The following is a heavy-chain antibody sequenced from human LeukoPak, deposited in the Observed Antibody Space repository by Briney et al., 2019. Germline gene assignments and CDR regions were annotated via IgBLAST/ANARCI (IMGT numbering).Heavy chain of an antibody. J-gene: IGHJ4*02. CDR3: ARDLGGWSHFDY. V-gene: IGHV3-74*01. Sequence: GGSLRLSCAASGFTFSSYWMHWVRQAPGKGLVWVSRTNSDGSSTSYADSVKGRFTISRDNAKNTLYLQMNSLRAEDTAVYYCARDLGGWSHFDYWGQGTLVTVSS. CDR1: GFTFSSYW. CDR2: TNSDGSST. D-gene: IGHD6-19*01.